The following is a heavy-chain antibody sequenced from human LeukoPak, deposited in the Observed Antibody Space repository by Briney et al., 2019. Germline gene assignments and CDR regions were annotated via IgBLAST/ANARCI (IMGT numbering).Heavy chain of an antibody. CDR3: ARHQTGDEHYFEL. D-gene: IGHD7-27*01. Sequence: SETLSLTCSVSGGSISSTSYYWGWIRQPPGQGLEWIGSIYYTGITDYNPSLKSRVTISVDTSKNQFSLKLTSVTAADTAVFYCARHQTGDEHYFELWGQGTLVTVSS. CDR1: GGSISSTSYY. CDR2: IYYTGIT. J-gene: IGHJ4*02. V-gene: IGHV4-39*01.